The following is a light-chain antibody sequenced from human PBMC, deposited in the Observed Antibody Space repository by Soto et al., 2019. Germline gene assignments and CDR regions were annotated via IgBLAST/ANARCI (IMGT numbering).Light chain of an antibody. Sequence: QSVLTKPASVSGSPVQPITSSCTGTSCDVGCYTYVSWYQQHPGKAPKLMIYEVNNRPTGVSNRFSGSKSGNTASLTISGLQAEDEADYYCSSYTSGSPYVFGPATKVTVL. CDR1: SCDVGCYTY. J-gene: IGLJ1*01. CDR2: EVN. V-gene: IGLV2-14*01. CDR3: SSYTSGSPYV.